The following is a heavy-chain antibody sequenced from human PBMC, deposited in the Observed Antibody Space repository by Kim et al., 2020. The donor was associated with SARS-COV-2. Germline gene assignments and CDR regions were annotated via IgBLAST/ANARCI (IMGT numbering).Heavy chain of an antibody. CDR3: ARAPRGSHIVVVSASRDGFFDV. D-gene: IGHD2-21*01. J-gene: IGHJ4*01. CDR1: GYTFANYG. V-gene: IGHV1-18*04. CDR2: ISPYNGNT. Sequence: ASVKVSCKTSGYTFANYGISWVRQAPGQGLEWMGWISPYNGNTNLAQTVQGRVTLTTDTSTNTAYMELSSLRSDDTAVYFCARAPRGSHIVVVSASRDGFFDVWGQGALVTVSS.